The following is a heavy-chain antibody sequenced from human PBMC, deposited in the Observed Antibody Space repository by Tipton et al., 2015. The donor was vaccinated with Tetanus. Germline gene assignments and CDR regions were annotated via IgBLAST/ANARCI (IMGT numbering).Heavy chain of an antibody. D-gene: IGHD6-13*01. CDR3: ARVRQQLVRDGGYAFDI. J-gene: IGHJ3*02. CDR2: TYYRSKWYN. Sequence: GLVKPSRTLSLTCAISGDSVSSNSAAWNWIRQSPSRGLEWLGRTYYRSKWYNDYAVSVKSRITINPDTSKNQFSLQLNSVTPEDTAVYYCARVRQQLVRDGGYAFDIWGQGTMVTVSS. V-gene: IGHV6-1*01. CDR1: GDSVSSNSAA.